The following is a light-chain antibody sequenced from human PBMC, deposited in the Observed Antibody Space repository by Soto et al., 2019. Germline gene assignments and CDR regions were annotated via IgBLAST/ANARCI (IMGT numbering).Light chain of an antibody. CDR3: LQHYCWPWT. V-gene: IGKV3-15*01. Sequence: EIVMTQSPGTVSVFPGETVTLSCRASQSVSGYLDWFHQKPGQAPRLVLLRIFTRASGVPARFSGSGSETEFTLTISGLQSEDFGVYYCLQHYCWPWTFGQGTKVEIK. CDR2: RIF. J-gene: IGKJ1*01. CDR1: QSVSGY.